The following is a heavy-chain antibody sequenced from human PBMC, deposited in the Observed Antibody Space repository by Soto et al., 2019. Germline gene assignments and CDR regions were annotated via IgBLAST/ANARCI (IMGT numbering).Heavy chain of an antibody. J-gene: IGHJ4*02. CDR1: GYTFTTYA. D-gene: IGHD3-22*01. V-gene: IGHV1-3*01. Sequence: VKVACKATGYTFTTYAMHWVRQAPGQXIEWMGWTYXGNSDXTHQPKLPGRVXINSDNSXRTAYMELSSLRSEEKAVYYCARDFSMVVVDPGYWGQGTLVTVSS. CDR3: ARDFSMVVVDPGY. CDR2: TYXGNSDX.